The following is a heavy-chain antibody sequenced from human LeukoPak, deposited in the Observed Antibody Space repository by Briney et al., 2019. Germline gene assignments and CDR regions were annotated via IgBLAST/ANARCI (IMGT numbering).Heavy chain of an antibody. CDR2: IYTSGST. D-gene: IGHD3-9*01. Sequence: SQTLSLTCTVSGGSISSGSYYWSWIRQPAGKGLEWIGRIYTSGSTNYNPSLKSRVTISVDTSKNQFSLKLSSVTAADTAVYYCARGRYSDWTYYMDVWGKGTTVTVSS. CDR3: ARGRYSDWTYYMDV. V-gene: IGHV4-61*02. J-gene: IGHJ6*03. CDR1: GGSISSGSYY.